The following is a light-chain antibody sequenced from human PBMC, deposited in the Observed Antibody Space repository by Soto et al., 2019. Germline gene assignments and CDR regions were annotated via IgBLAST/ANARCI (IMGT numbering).Light chain of an antibody. J-gene: IGLJ1*01. Sequence: QSVLTQPGSVSGSPGQSITIPCTGTSGDVGGYNLVSWYQQHPGKAPKLMIYEVTERPSGVSNRFSGSKSGNTASLTISGLQPDDEADYYCCSYAGNSEVFGTGTKLTVL. CDR2: EVT. CDR1: SGDVGGYNL. CDR3: CSYAGNSEV. V-gene: IGLV2-23*02.